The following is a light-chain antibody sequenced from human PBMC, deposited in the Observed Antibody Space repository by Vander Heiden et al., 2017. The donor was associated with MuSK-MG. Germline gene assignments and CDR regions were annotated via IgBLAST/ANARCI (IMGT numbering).Light chain of an antibody. CDR1: QSVSSY. V-gene: IGKV3-11*01. CDR3: QQLSNWPPLT. J-gene: IGKJ4*01. Sequence: EIVLTQSPATLSLSPGERATLSCRASQSVSSYLAWYQQKPGQAPRLLIYDASNRATGTPARFSGSGSGTDFTLTISSLDPEDFAVYYCQQLSNWPPLTFGGGTKVEIK. CDR2: DAS.